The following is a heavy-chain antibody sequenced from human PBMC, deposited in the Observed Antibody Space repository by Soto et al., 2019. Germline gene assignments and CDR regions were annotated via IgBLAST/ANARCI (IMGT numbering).Heavy chain of an antibody. J-gene: IGHJ4*02. CDR3: ARVSYSDSSGTYYFDY. CDR1: GGTFSSYA. V-gene: IGHV1-69*01. D-gene: IGHD3-22*01. Sequence: QVQLVQSGAEVKKPGSSVKVSCKASGGTFSSYAISWVRQAPGQGLEWMGGIIPIFGTANYAQKFQGRVTITADESTRTAYMELSSLRSEDKAVYYCARVSYSDSSGTYYFDYWGQGTLVTVSS. CDR2: IIPIFGTA.